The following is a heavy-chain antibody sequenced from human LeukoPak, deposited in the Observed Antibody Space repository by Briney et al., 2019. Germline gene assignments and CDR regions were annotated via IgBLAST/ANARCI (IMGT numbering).Heavy chain of an antibody. D-gene: IGHD5-24*01. CDR3: ARDREMATIRSLGY. J-gene: IGHJ4*02. Sequence: ASVKVSCKASGYTFTSYGITWVRQAPGQGLEWMGWISGYNGNTNYAQKFQGRVTMTTDTSTSTVYMELRSLRSEDTAVYYCARDREMATIRSLGYWGQGTLATVSS. V-gene: IGHV1-18*01. CDR1: GYTFTSYG. CDR2: ISGYNGNT.